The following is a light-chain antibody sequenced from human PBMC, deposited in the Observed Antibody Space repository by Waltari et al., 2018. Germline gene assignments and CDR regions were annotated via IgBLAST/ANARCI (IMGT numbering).Light chain of an antibody. CDR2: EAS. J-gene: IGKJ5*01. CDR3: QHYNIYPVM. CDR1: QSISDW. Sequence: DIQMTQSPSTLSASVGDRVTITCRASQSISDWEAWYQHKPGKAPNLLIYEASSLESGVPSRFSGSGSGAEFTLTISSLQPNDFATYYCQHYNIYPVMFGQGTRLEIK. V-gene: IGKV1-5*03.